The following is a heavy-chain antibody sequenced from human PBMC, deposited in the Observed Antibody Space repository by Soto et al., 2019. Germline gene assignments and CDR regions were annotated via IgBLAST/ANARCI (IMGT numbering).Heavy chain of an antibody. Sequence: PSETLSLTCTVSGGSVSSGGYFWNWIRQHPGKGLEWIGYIDYSGNTYYNPSLKSRVTISVDTSKNQFSLRLSSVTAADTAVYYCATGEGYCSSTSCYHLSYYGMDVWGQGTTVTVSS. J-gene: IGHJ6*02. CDR3: ATGEGYCSSTSCYHLSYYGMDV. CDR1: GGSVSSGGYF. D-gene: IGHD2-2*01. CDR2: IDYSGNT. V-gene: IGHV4-61*08.